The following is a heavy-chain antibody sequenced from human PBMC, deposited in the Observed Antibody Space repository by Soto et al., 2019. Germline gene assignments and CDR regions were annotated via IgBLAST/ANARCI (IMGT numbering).Heavy chain of an antibody. D-gene: IGHD3-10*01. V-gene: IGHV3-23*01. CDR2: ISASGGNT. CDR1: GFTFSTYA. CDR3: AKVSAIVRGVIRVFDY. Sequence: GGSLRLSCAASGFTFSTYAMSWVRQAPGKGLEWVSAISASGGNTYYADSVKGRFTISRDNSQNSLFLQMNSLRAEDTAVFYCAKVSAIVRGVIRVFDYWGLGTLVTVSS. J-gene: IGHJ4*02.